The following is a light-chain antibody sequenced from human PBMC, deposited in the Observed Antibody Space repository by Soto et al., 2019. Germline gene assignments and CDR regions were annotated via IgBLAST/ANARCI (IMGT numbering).Light chain of an antibody. J-gene: IGKJ3*01. CDR3: QRLNSFPIP. CDR1: QGIANF. Sequence: IQLTQSPSSLSASVGDRVTISCRASQGIANFLAWYQQKPEKAPKLLIYGASTLQSGVPSRFNGSGSGTDVTLTISSLQPVDFATYYCQRLNSFPIPFGPGTKVDI. V-gene: IGKV1-9*01. CDR2: GAS.